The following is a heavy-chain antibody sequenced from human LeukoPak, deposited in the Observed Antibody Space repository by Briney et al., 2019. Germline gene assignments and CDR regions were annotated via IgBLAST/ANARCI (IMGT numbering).Heavy chain of an antibody. Sequence: GGSLRLSCAASGFTFDDYAMHWVRQAPGKGLEWVSGISWNSGSIGYADSVKGRFTISRDDAKNTLNLQMNSLRAEDTAVYYCARDLGQYYDTSDNWFDPWGQGTLVTVSS. CDR2: ISWNSGSI. CDR3: ARDLGQYYDTSDNWFDP. V-gene: IGHV3-9*01. CDR1: GFTFDDYA. J-gene: IGHJ5*02. D-gene: IGHD3-22*01.